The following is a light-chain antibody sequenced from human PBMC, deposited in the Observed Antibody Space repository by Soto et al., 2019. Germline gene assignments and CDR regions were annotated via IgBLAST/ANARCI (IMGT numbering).Light chain of an antibody. J-gene: IGKJ1*01. CDR3: QQYKTWWT. CDR2: GAS. Sequence: EVVMTQSPATVSVSPGERATLSCRASQSVSSNLAWYQQKPGQAPRLLIYGASTRATGTPARFSGSGSGTEFTLTISSLQSEDSATYYCQQYKTWWTFGQGTKVEIK. CDR1: QSVSSN. V-gene: IGKV3-15*01.